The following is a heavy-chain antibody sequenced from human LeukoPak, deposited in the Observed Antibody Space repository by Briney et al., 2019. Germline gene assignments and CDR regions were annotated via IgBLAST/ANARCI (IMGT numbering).Heavy chain of an antibody. Sequence: SEXLSLTCTVSGGSISSYYWSWLRQPPGKGLEWIGYIYYSGRTNYNPSLKSRVTISVDTSKNQFSLKLSSVTAADTAVYYCARVKWVYYFDYWGQGTLVTVSS. CDR1: GGSISSYY. J-gene: IGHJ4*02. CDR3: ARVKWVYYFDY. V-gene: IGHV4-59*01. CDR2: IYYSGRT. D-gene: IGHD3-22*01.